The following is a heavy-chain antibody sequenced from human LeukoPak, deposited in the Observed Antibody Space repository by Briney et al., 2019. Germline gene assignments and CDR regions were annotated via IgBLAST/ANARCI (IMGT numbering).Heavy chain of an antibody. J-gene: IGHJ4*02. CDR1: GFPFSDYS. CDR3: ARGHLRSFVSDY. V-gene: IGHV3-48*04. CDR2: LSTNDRTI. Sequence: PGGSLRLSCTASGFPFSDYSMNWFRQAPGKGPEWVSYLSTNDRTIYYADSVKGRFTISRDNAKNSLYLQMNSLRVEDTAVYYCARGHLRSFVSDYWGQGTLGTVSS.